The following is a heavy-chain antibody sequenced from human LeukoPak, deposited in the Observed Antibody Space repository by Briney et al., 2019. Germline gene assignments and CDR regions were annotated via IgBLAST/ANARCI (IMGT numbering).Heavy chain of an antibody. CDR3: AATLYCGGDCYAFDI. CDR1: GYTFTGYY. V-gene: IGHV1-2*02. Sequence: ASVKVSCKASGYTFTGYYMHWVRQAPGQGLEWMGWINPNSGGTNYAQKFQGRVTMTRDTSISTAYMELSRLRSDDTAVYYCAATLYCGGDCYAFDIWGQGTMVTVSS. D-gene: IGHD2-21*02. CDR2: INPNSGGT. J-gene: IGHJ3*02.